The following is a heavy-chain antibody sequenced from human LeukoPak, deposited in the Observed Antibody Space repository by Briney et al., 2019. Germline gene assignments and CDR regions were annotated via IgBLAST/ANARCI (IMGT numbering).Heavy chain of an antibody. D-gene: IGHD6-13*01. Sequence: GGSLRLSCAASGFTFSSYGMHWVRQAPGKGLEWVAVISYDGSNKYYADSVKGRFTISRDNSKNTLYLQMNSLRAEDTAVYYCAKAGDSSSWYRFDYWGQGTLVTVSS. CDR1: GFTFSSYG. J-gene: IGHJ4*02. V-gene: IGHV3-30*18. CDR2: ISYDGSNK. CDR3: AKAGDSSSWYRFDY.